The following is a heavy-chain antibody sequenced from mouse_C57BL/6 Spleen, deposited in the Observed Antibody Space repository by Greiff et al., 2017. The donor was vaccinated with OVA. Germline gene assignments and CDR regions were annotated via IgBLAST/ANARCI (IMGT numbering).Heavy chain of an antibody. CDR1: GYAFSSSW. V-gene: IGHV1-82*01. Sequence: QVHVKQSGPELVKPGASVKISCTASGYAFSSSWMNWVTQRPGTGLEWIGRIYPGDGDTNYTGKFKGKATLTADKSSSTAYMQLSSLTSEDAAVYVGARWSYDGYYAFDDWGQGTTLTVSS. J-gene: IGHJ2*01. CDR2: IYPGDGDT. CDR3: ARWSYDGYYAFDD. D-gene: IGHD2-3*01.